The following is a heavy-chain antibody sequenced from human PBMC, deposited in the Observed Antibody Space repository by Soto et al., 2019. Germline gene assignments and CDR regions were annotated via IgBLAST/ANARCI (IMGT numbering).Heavy chain of an antibody. V-gene: IGHV1-8*01. CDR2: MNPNSGNT. Sequence: QVQLVQSGAEVNKPGASVKVSCKASGYTFTSYDINWVRQATGQGLEWMGWMNPNSGNTGYAQKFQGRVTMTRNTSISTGYIELRSLRSDVTAVYYCARGIRQPGGWFGDYYYMDVWGKGTTVTVSS. CDR1: GYTFTSYD. J-gene: IGHJ6*03. D-gene: IGHD3-10*01. CDR3: ARGIRQPGGWFGDYYYMDV.